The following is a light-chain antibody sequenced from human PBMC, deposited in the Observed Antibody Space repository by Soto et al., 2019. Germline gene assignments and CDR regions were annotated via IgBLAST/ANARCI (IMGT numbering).Light chain of an antibody. CDR2: SND. J-gene: IGLJ1*01. CDR1: SSNVGSNT. Sequence: QSVLTQPPSASGTPGQRVTVSCSGSSSNVGSNTVNWYQQLPGKAPRLLIYSNDQRPSGVPDRFSGSKSGTSASLAISGLQSEDEADYYCAAWDDSLIGYVFGTGTKVNVL. CDR3: AAWDDSLIGYV. V-gene: IGLV1-44*01.